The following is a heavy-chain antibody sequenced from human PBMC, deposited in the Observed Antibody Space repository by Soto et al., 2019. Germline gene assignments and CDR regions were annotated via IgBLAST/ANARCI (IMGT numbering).Heavy chain of an antibody. CDR1: GFTFSSYA. Sequence: QVQLVESGGGVVQPGRSLRLSCAASGFTFSSYAMHWVRQAPGKGLEWVAVISYDGSNKYYADSVKGRFTISRDNSKNTLYLQMNSRRAEDTALYYCAREYHYGDYEFDYWGQGTLVTVSS. CDR3: AREYHYGDYEFDY. CDR2: ISYDGSNK. D-gene: IGHD4-17*01. J-gene: IGHJ4*02. V-gene: IGHV3-30-3*01.